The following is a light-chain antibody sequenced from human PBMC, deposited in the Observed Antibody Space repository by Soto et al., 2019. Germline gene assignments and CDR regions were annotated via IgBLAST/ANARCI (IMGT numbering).Light chain of an antibody. CDR3: QQRSDWPPELT. J-gene: IGKJ4*01. CDR1: QSVSSK. Sequence: EIVMTQSPATLSVSPGERATLSCRASQSVSSKVVWYQQKPGQAPRLLIHGASTRATGIPARFSGSASGTDFTLTISNLEPGDFAVYYCQQRSDWPPELTFGGGTKVDIK. CDR2: GAS. V-gene: IGKV3-15*01.